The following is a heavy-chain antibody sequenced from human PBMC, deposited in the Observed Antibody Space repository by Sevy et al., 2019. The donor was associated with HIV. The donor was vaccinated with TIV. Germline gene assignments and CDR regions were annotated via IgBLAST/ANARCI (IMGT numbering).Heavy chain of an antibody. CDR2: IYYSGST. D-gene: IGHD3-3*01. V-gene: IGHV4-59*01. J-gene: IGHJ6*02. CDR1: GGSISSYY. CDR3: ARGHYDFWSGQTWYYYYGMDV. Sequence: SETLSLTCTVSGGSISSYYWSWIRQPPGKGLEWIGYIYYSGSTNYNPSLKSRVTISVDTSKNQFSLKLSSVTAADTAVYYCARGHYDFWSGQTWYYYYGMDVWGQGTTVTVSS.